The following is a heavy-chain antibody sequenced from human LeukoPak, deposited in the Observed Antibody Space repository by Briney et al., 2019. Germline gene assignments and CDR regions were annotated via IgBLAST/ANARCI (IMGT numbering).Heavy chain of an antibody. D-gene: IGHD1-26*01. CDR1: GFTVRSNY. CDR3: VREWLSSGADN. Sequence: GGSLRLSCAASGFTVRSNYMSWVRQAPGKGLEWVSVMYSGGGTYYADSVKGRFTISRDNSENTVYLQMNSLRAEDTAVYYCVREWLSSGADNWGQGSLATVSS. V-gene: IGHV3-66*01. J-gene: IGHJ4*02. CDR2: MYSGGGT.